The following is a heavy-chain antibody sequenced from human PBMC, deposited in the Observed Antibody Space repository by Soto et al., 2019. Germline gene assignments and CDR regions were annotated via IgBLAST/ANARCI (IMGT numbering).Heavy chain of an antibody. D-gene: IGHD3-10*01. V-gene: IGHV3-23*01. J-gene: IGHJ5*02. CDR2: ISGSGGST. CDR1: GFTFGSYA. Sequence: GGSLSLSCSASGFTFGSYAMSWVRQAPGKGLEWVSAISGSGGSTYYADSVKGRFTISRDNSKNTLYLQMNSLRAEDTAVYYCAKVSHDSEFMVKNHKNRFEPSGPGTRVTVAS. CDR3: AKVSHDSEFMVKNHKNRFEP.